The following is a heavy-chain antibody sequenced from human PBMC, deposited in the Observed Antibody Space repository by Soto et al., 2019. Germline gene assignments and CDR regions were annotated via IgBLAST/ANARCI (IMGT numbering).Heavy chain of an antibody. J-gene: IGHJ4*02. CDR3: ARSSGDGYKYYFDY. D-gene: IGHD5-12*01. V-gene: IGHV3-13*01. Sequence: GGSLRLSCAASGFTFSSYDMHWVRQATGKGLEWVSAIGTAGDTYYPGSVKGRSTISRENAKNSLYLQMNSLRAGDTAVYYCARSSGDGYKYYFDYWGQGTLVTVSS. CDR2: IGTAGDT. CDR1: GFTFSSYD.